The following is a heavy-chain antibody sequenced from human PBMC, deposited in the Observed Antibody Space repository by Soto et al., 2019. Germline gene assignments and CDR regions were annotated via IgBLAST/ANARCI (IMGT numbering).Heavy chain of an antibody. V-gene: IGHV1-69*01. Sequence: QVQLVQSGAEVKKPGSSVKVSCKASGGTFSSHAISWVRQAPGQGLEWMGGIIPIFGTANYAQKFQGRVTITADESTSTAYMELSSLRSEDTAVYYCARAREYYYGSGSYFWFDPWGQGTLVTVSS. CDR2: IIPIFGTA. D-gene: IGHD3-10*01. J-gene: IGHJ5*02. CDR1: GGTFSSHA. CDR3: ARAREYYYGSGSYFWFDP.